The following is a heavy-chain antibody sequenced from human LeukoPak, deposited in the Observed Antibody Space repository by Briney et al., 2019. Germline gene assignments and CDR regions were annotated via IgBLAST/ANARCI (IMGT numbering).Heavy chain of an antibody. J-gene: IGHJ4*02. CDR2: IGTAGDT. CDR3: ARAHGQLVPFDY. CDR1: GFTFSSYD. V-gene: IGHV3-13*01. Sequence: TGGSLRLSCAASGFTFSSYDMHWVRQATGKGLEWVSAIGTAGDTYYPGSVKGRFTISRENAKNSLYLQMNSLRAEDTAVYYCARAHGQLVPFDYWGQGTLVTVSS. D-gene: IGHD6-13*01.